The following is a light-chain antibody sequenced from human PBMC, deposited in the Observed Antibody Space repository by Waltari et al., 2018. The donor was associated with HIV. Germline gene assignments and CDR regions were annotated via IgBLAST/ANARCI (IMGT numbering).Light chain of an antibody. Sequence: EIVLTQSPGPLSLSSGERATLSCRASQSVSSSYLAWYQQKPGQAPRLLIYGASSRATGIPDRFSGSGSGTDFTLTISRLEPEDFAVYSCQQYGSSPYTFGQGTKLEIK. CDR3: QQYGSSPYT. CDR1: QSVSSSY. J-gene: IGKJ2*01. V-gene: IGKV3-20*01. CDR2: GAS.